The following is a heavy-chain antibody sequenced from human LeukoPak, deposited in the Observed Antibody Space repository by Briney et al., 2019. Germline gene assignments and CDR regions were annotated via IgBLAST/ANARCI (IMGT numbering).Heavy chain of an antibody. D-gene: IGHD2-2*01. V-gene: IGHV3-53*01. CDR2: IYSGGTT. CDR3: ARDSSSHYYFDY. CDR1: GFTVSSNH. Sequence: PGGSLRLSCVASGFTVSSNHMNWVRQAPGKGLGWVSIIYSGGTTYYADSVKGRFTISRDNSKNTLYLQMNSLRAEDTAVYYCARDSSSHYYFDYWGQGTLVTVSS. J-gene: IGHJ4*02.